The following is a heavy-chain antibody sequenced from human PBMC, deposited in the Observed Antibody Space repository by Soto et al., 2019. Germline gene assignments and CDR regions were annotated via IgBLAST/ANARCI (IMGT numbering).Heavy chain of an antibody. CDR1: GFTFSSYA. CDR2: ISGSGGST. Sequence: GGSLRLSCAASGFTFSSYAMSWVRQAPGKGLEWVSAISGSGGSTYYADSVKGRFTISRDNSKNTLYLQMNSLRAEDTAVYYCAKDSCSGGSCYLDYWGQGTLVTVSS. J-gene: IGHJ4*02. D-gene: IGHD2-15*01. V-gene: IGHV3-23*01. CDR3: AKDSCSGGSCYLDY.